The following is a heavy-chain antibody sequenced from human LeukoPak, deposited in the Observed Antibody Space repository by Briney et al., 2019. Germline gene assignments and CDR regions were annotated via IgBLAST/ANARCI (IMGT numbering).Heavy chain of an antibody. CDR3: ARDRLYSSSWTGFDP. CDR2: ISYDGSNK. D-gene: IGHD6-13*01. V-gene: IGHV3-30-3*01. J-gene: IGHJ5*02. Sequence: GGSLRLSCAASGFTFNNAWMSWVRQAPGKGLEWVAVISYDGSNKYYADSVKGRFTISRDNSKNTLYLQMNSQRAEDTAVYYCARDRLYSSSWTGFDPWGQGTLVTVSS. CDR1: GFTFNNAW.